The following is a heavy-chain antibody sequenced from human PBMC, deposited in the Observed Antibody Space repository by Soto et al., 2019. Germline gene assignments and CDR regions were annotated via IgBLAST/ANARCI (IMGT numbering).Heavy chain of an antibody. Sequence: PSETLSLTCAVYGGSFSGYYWSWIRQHPGKGLEWIGEINHSGSTNYNPSLKSRVTISVDTSKNQFSLKLSSVTAADTAVYYCARGLRNFDWYRRWFDPWGQGTLVTVSS. CDR1: GGSFSGYY. J-gene: IGHJ5*02. D-gene: IGHD3-9*01. CDR2: INHSGST. V-gene: IGHV4-34*01. CDR3: ARGLRNFDWYRRWFDP.